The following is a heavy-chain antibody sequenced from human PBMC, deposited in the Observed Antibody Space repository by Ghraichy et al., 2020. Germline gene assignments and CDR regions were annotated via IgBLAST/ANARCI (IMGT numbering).Heavy chain of an antibody. CDR2: IHHSGTT. J-gene: IGHJ6*02. D-gene: IGHD3-16*01. V-gene: IGHV4-39*02. Sequence: SQTLSLTCIVSGASINSGSYYWVWIRQPPGKGLEWIGSIHHSGTTYFNPSLKSRVIISVDMPKNQFSLNLTSVTAADTALYFCARDHQLQPYAYYYGMDVWGQGTTVTVSS. CDR3: ARDHQLQPYAYYYGMDV. CDR1: GASINSGSYY.